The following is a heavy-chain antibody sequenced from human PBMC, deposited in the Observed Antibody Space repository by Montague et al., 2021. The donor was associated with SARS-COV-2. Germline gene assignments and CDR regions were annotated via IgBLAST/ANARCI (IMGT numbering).Heavy chain of an antibody. Sequence: SDTLSLTCTVSGGSISSSSYYWGWIRQPPGKGLEWIGSIYYSGSTYYNPSLKGRVTISVDTSKNQFSLKLSSVTAADTAVYYCAREGGWLSRGSYYFDYWGQGTLVTVSS. J-gene: IGHJ4*02. V-gene: IGHV4-39*07. D-gene: IGHD3-22*01. CDR1: GGSISSSSYY. CDR3: AREGGWLSRGSYYFDY. CDR2: IYYSGST.